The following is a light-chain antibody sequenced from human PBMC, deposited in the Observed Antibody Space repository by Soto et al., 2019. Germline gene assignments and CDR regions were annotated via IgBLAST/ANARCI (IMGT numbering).Light chain of an antibody. CDR2: DAS. J-gene: IGKJ4*01. V-gene: IGKV3-11*01. CDR1: QSVSSY. Sequence: EIVLTQSPATLSLSPGEGATLSCRASQSVSSYLAWYQQKPGQAPRLLINDASNRATGIPARFSGSGSGTDFTLTISSLEPEDFAVYYCQHRSSWPLTFGGGTKVEIK. CDR3: QHRSSWPLT.